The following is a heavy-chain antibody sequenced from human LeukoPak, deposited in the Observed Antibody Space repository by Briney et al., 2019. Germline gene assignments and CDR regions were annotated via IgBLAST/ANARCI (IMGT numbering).Heavy chain of an antibody. J-gene: IGHJ4*02. V-gene: IGHV1-69*13. CDR2: IIPIFGTA. D-gene: IGHD5-12*01. CDR1: GYTFTRYS. CDR3: ASDLDIVWS. Sequence: SVKVSCKASGYTFTRYSIHWVRQAPGQGLEWMGGIIPIFGTANYAQKFQGRVTITADESTSTAYMELSGLRSEDTAVYYCASDLDIVWSWGQGTLVTVSS.